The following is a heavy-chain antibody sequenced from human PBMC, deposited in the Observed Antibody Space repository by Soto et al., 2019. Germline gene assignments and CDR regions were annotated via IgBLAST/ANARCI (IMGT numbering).Heavy chain of an antibody. V-gene: IGHV3-11*06. CDR3: ARDREGAIRGAFDI. CDR2: ISSSSSYT. Sequence: QVQLVESGGGLVKPGGSLRLSCAASGFTFSDYYMSWIRQAPGKGLEWVSYISSSSSYTNYADSVKGRFTISRDNAKNSLYLQMNSLRAEDTAVYYCARDREGAIRGAFDIWGQGTMVAVSS. D-gene: IGHD2-2*02. J-gene: IGHJ3*02. CDR1: GFTFSDYY.